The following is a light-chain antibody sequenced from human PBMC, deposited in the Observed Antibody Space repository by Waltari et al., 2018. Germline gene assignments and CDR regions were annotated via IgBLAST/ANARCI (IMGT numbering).Light chain of an antibody. CDR3: CSYGAGGTLYV. V-gene: IGLV2-23*02. J-gene: IGLJ1*01. Sequence: SALTQPSSVSGSPGQSITISCTGSSSDVGSYNLFSLYQHPPSNAHKLFIYEVNKRPSGTSNRFSGSKSGNTASLTISGLQAEDEAEYYCCSYGAGGTLYVFGTGTKVTV. CDR1: SSDVGSYNL. CDR2: EVN.